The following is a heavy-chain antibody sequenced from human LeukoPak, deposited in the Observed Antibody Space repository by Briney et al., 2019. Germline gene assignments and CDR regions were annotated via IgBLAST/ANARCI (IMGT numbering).Heavy chain of an antibody. V-gene: IGHV3-23*01. CDR1: GFTFSSYA. Sequence: GGSLRLSCAASGFTFSSYAMSWGRQAPGKGLEWGSTISGSGGSTYYADSVKGRFTISRDNSKSMLYLQMNSLRAEDSAVYYCAKDATYASGIYDYWGQGTLVTVSS. CDR2: ISGSGGST. CDR3: AKDATYASGIYDY. D-gene: IGHD3-10*01. J-gene: IGHJ4*02.